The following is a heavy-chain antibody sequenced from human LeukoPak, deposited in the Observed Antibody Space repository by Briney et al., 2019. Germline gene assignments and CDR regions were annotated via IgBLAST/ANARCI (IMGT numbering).Heavy chain of an antibody. V-gene: IGHV3-74*01. D-gene: IGHD2-15*01. CDR2: INSDGSST. Sequence: GGSLRLSCAASGFTFSSYWMHWVRQAPGKGLVWVSRINSDGSSTSYADSVKGRFTISRDNAKNTLYLQMNSLRAEDTAVYYCAREEVVVAAVSDYWGQGTLVTVSS. CDR1: GFTFSSYW. J-gene: IGHJ4*02. CDR3: AREEVVVAAVSDY.